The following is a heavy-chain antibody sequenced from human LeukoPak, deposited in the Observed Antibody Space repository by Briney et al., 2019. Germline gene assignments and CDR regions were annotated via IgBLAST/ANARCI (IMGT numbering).Heavy chain of an antibody. J-gene: IGHJ4*02. V-gene: IGHV4-39*01. D-gene: IGHD6-19*01. CDR2: IYHSGST. Sequence: PSETLSLTCTVSGGSISSSSYYWGWIRQPPGKGLEWIGSIYHSGSTHYNPSLRSRVTMSVDTSKNQFTLKVTAVTAADTAVYYCVTNGTVTVAGTKFNYFDYWGQGALVTVSS. CDR3: VTNGTVTVAGTKFNYFDY. CDR1: GGSISSSSYY.